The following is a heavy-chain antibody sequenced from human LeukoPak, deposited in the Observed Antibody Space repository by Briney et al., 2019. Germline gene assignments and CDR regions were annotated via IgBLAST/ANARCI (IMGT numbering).Heavy chain of an antibody. CDR1: GYTFTSYY. CDR2: INPSGGST. Sequence: GASVNVSCTASGYTFTSYYMHWVRQAPGQGLEWMGIINPSGGSTSYAQKFQGRVTMTRDTSTSTVCMELSSLRSEDTAVYYCAREGIAAAGIHYWGQGTLVTVSS. CDR3: AREGIAAAGIHY. D-gene: IGHD6-13*01. V-gene: IGHV1-46*01. J-gene: IGHJ4*02.